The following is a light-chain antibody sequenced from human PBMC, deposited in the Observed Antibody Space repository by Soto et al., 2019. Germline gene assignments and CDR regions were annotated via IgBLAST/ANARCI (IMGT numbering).Light chain of an antibody. CDR2: GAS. CDR3: QQYNNWPPRYT. J-gene: IGKJ2*01. CDR1: QSVSSN. V-gene: IGKV3-15*01. Sequence: EIVMTQSPATLSVSPGERATLSCRASQSVSSNLAWYQQKPGQAPRLLIYGASTRATGIPARFSGSGSGTESTLPISSLQSEDFAVYYCQQYNNWPPRYTFGQGTKLEIK.